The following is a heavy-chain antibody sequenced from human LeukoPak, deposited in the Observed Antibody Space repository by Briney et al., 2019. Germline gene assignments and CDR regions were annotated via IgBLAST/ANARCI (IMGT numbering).Heavy chain of an antibody. CDR2: INSDGSST. CDR1: GFTFSSYW. V-gene: IGHV3-74*01. J-gene: IGHJ4*02. Sequence: PGGSLRLSCAASGFTFSSYWMHWVRQAPGKGLVWVSRINSDGSSTSYADSVKGRFTISRDNAKNTLYLQMNSLRAGDTAVYYCARAPPGELYFDYWGQGTLVTVSS. CDR3: ARAPPGELYFDY. D-gene: IGHD1-26*01.